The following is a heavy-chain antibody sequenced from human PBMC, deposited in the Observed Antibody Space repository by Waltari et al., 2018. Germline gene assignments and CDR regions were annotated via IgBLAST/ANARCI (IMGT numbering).Heavy chain of an antibody. CDR3: ARGASVAGTPGYNKAMDV. J-gene: IGHJ6*02. CDR2: IDHSGGT. Sequence: QVQLQESGPGLVKPSETLSLTCDVSVYSLRSDYSWVWVRQSPGKGLEWVGSIDHSGGTEYNPSLKSRVTMSIDTSKNQFSLRLSSVTAADTAIYYCARGASVAGTPGYNKAMDVWGQGTTVTVSS. V-gene: IGHV4-38-2*01. D-gene: IGHD6-19*01. CDR1: VYSLRSDYS.